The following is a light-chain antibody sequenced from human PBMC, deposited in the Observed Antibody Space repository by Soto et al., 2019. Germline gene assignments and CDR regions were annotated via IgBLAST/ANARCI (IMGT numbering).Light chain of an antibody. CDR2: GAS. V-gene: IGKV3-20*01. J-gene: IGKJ4*01. Sequence: EIVLTQSPGTLSLSPGERATLSCRASQSVSSNYLAWYQQKPGQAPRLLIYGASSRATGIPDRFSGSGSGTDFTLSISRLEPEDFAMYYCQQYGSSPFTFGGGTKVDI. CDR3: QQYGSSPFT. CDR1: QSVSSNY.